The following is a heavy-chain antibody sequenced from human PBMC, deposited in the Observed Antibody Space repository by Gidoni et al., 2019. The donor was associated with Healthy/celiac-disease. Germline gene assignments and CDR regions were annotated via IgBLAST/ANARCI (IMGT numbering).Heavy chain of an antibody. CDR3: ARARGEYSGYDSRSDY. Sequence: VQLVASGGGVVQSGRSLRLSCAASGFTFSSYGMHWVRQAPGKGLEWVAGIWYDGSNKYYADSVKGRFTISRDNSKNTLYLQMNSLRAEDTAVYYCARARGEYSGYDSRSDYWGQGTLVTVSS. V-gene: IGHV3-33*01. CDR1: GFTFSSYG. J-gene: IGHJ4*02. CDR2: IWYDGSNK. D-gene: IGHD5-12*01.